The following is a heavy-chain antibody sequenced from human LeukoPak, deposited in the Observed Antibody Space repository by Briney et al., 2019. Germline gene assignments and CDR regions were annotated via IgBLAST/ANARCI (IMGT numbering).Heavy chain of an antibody. D-gene: IGHD6-19*01. CDR2: ISGSGGST. V-gene: IGHV3-23*01. CDR1: GFTFSSYA. J-gene: IGHJ4*02. Sequence: GGSLRLSCAASGFTFSSYAMSWVRQAPGKGLEWVSAISGSGGSTYYADSVKGRFTISRDNSKNTLYLQMNSLRAEDTAVYYCARSSSSGGYFDYWGQGTLVTVSS. CDR3: ARSSSSGGYFDY.